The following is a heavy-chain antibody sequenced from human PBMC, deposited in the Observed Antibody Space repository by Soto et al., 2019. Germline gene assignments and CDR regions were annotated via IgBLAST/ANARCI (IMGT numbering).Heavy chain of an antibody. CDR3: ARSVAVPGAHIDY. Sequence: SETLSLTCSVSGGSISGSYWSWVRQSPGKGLEWLGYVYYTGSTNYSPSLRSRVSISVDTSKNEFSLRLSSVTAADTAVYFCARSVAVPGAHIDYWGQGTQVTVSS. J-gene: IGHJ4*02. D-gene: IGHD6-19*01. CDR2: VYYTGST. V-gene: IGHV4-59*01. CDR1: GGSISGSY.